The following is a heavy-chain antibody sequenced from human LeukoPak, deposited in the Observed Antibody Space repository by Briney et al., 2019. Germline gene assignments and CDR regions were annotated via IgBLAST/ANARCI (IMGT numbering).Heavy chain of an antibody. CDR2: ICGSGDST. CDR3: AKDRWYSGHYYHGMDV. CDR1: GFTLSIYA. V-gene: IGHV3-23*01. J-gene: IGHJ6*02. Sequence: GGSLSLSCAASGFTLSIYAMSWVRRAPGEGLEWVSTICGSGDSTYYADSEKGRFTISRDNSKNTLYLQMSSLRAEDTAAYYCAKDRWYSGHYYHGMDVWGQGTTVTVSS. D-gene: IGHD2-15*01.